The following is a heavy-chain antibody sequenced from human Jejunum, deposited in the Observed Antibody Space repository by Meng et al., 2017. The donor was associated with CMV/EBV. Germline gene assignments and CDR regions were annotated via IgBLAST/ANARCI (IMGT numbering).Heavy chain of an antibody. J-gene: IGHJ4*02. CDR1: RFSPSTSGEG. D-gene: IGHD1-26*01. V-gene: IGHV2-5*02. Sequence: QITLKESGPTLVKPTQTLPLTCSFSRFSPSTSGEGVDWIRQPPGKALEWLALIYRGDDKRYSPSLNSRLTIAKDTSKNEVVLTLTNMGPIDTGTYYCAHFVGGYYPSRPDYWGQGTLVTVSS. CDR3: AHFVGGYYPSRPDY. CDR2: IYRGDDK.